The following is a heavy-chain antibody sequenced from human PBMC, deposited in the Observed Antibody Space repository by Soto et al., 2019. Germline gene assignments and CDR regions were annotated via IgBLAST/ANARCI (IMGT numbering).Heavy chain of an antibody. V-gene: IGHV3-30*18. CDR2: ISNDESKK. D-gene: IGHD5-12*01. Sequence: QVQLVESGGGVVQPGRSLRLSCAASGFTFSSYGIHWVRQAPGKGLEWVALISNDESKKYYADSVKGRFTISRDNSKNTLFLQMNSLRAEDTAVYYCAKVRGYVPNYYGMDVWGQGTTVTVSS. CDR1: GFTFSSYG. J-gene: IGHJ6*02. CDR3: AKVRGYVPNYYGMDV.